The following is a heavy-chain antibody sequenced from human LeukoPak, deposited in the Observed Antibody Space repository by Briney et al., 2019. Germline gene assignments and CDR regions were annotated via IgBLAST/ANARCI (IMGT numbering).Heavy chain of an antibody. Sequence: GGSLRLSCAASGFTLDDYGMSWVRQAPGKGPEGVSGINWNGCSTGYVDSVKRRFTISRDDTKNSLYLQMNRLRAEDTPLYYCARDLYSSRWYVFHYWRQGTLVTVSS. J-gene: IGHJ4*02. D-gene: IGHD6-19*01. V-gene: IGHV3-20*04. CDR1: GFTLDDYG. CDR3: ARDLYSSRWYVFHY. CDR2: INWNGCST.